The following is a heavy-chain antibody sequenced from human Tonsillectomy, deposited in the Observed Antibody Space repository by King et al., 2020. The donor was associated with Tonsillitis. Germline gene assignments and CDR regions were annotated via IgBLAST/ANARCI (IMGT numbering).Heavy chain of an antibody. J-gene: IGHJ4*02. V-gene: IGHV3-23*04. CDR3: AKESTVTRAFEY. CDR2: LSGSGGST. Sequence: VQLVESGGDLVQPGGSLRLSCAASGFSFSSYAMSWVRQAPGTGLEWVSSLSGSGGSTNYAASVKGRFTISRDNSENTLYLQMNNLRAEDTAMYYCAKESTVTRAFEYWGQGTLVTVSS. D-gene: IGHD4-17*01. CDR1: GFSFSSYA.